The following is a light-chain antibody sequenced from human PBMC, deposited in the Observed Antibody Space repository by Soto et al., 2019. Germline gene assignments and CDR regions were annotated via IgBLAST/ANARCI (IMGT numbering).Light chain of an antibody. CDR1: QSVRNN. J-gene: IGKJ5*01. CDR3: QQYNDWPPIT. Sequence: EIMMTQSRATLSVSPGESATLSCRASQSVRNNLAWYQHKPGQAPRLLIYYASTRATGIPARFSGSGSGTEFTLTISNLQSEDFALYYCQQYNDWPPITFGQGTRLEIK. CDR2: YAS. V-gene: IGKV3-15*01.